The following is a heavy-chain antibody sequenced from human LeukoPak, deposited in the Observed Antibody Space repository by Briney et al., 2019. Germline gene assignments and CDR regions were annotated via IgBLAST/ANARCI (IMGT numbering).Heavy chain of an antibody. CDR3: ARVGKIFGVNGAFDI. D-gene: IGHD3-3*01. Sequence: SVKVSCKASGGTFSSYAISWVRQAPGQGLEWMGGIIPIFGTANYAQKFQGRVTITADESTSTAYMELSSLRSEDTAVYYCARVGKIFGVNGAFDIWGQGTMVTVSS. J-gene: IGHJ3*02. V-gene: IGHV1-69*13. CDR2: IIPIFGTA. CDR1: GGTFSSYA.